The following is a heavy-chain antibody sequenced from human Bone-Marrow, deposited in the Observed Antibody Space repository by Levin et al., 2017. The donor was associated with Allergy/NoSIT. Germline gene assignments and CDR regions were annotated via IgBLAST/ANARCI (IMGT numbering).Heavy chain of an antibody. CDR3: ARDRVTSGYFNWFDP. D-gene: IGHD3-22*01. CDR1: GFIFSTYS. Sequence: TGGSLRLSCTASGFIFSTYSMHWVRQAPGKGLEWVAVFSYDGSSKYYADSVKGRFTISRDNSKNTLYLQMNSLRAEDTAVYYCARDRVTSGYFNWFDPWGQGTLVTVSS. V-gene: IGHV3-30-3*01. J-gene: IGHJ5*02. CDR2: FSYDGSSK.